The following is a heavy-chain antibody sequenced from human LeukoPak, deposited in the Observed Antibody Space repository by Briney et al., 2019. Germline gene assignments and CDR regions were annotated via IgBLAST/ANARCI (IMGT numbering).Heavy chain of an antibody. V-gene: IGHV1-18*01. CDR1: GYTFTTYG. CDR2: ISAYNGNT. Sequence: ASVKVSCRASGYTFTTYGISWVRQAPGQGLEWMGWISAYNGNTNYAQKLQGRVTMTTDTSTSTAYMELRSLRSDDTAIYYCARDRGSGYCTGSTCPRGWFDPWCQGALVTVSS. CDR3: ARDRGSGYCTGSTCPRGWFDP. J-gene: IGHJ5*02. D-gene: IGHD2-8*02.